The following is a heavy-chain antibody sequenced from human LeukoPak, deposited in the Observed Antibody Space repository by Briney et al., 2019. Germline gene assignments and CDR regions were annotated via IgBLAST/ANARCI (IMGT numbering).Heavy chain of an antibody. CDR1: GGSISSYY. Sequence: SETLSLTCTVSGGSISSYYWSWIRQPAGKGLEWIGRIYTSGSTNYNPSLKSRVTMSVDTSKNQFSLKLSSVTAADTAMYYCARDLGDPIVVVPAANNWFDPWGQGTLVTVSS. D-gene: IGHD2-2*01. CDR2: IYTSGST. CDR3: ARDLGDPIVVVPAANNWFDP. V-gene: IGHV4-4*07. J-gene: IGHJ5*02.